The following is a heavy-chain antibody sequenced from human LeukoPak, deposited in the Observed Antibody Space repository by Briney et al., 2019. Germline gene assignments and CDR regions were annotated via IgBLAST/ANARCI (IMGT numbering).Heavy chain of an antibody. CDR2: ISSSSSYI. J-gene: IGHJ4*02. CDR3: ARDKTSMVTTLMG. Sequence: PGGSLRLSCAASGFTFSSYSMNWVRQAPGKGLEWVSSISSSSSYIYYADSVKGRFTISRDNAKHSLYLQMNILTSDDTAVYYCARDKTSMVTTLMGWGQGTLVTVST. CDR1: GFTFSSYS. D-gene: IGHD4-17*01. V-gene: IGHV3-21*04.